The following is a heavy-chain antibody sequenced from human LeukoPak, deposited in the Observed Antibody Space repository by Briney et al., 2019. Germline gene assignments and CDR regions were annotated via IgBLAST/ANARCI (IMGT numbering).Heavy chain of an antibody. CDR3: ARVSRWSDWAFEG. CDR2: IHNSGRP. V-gene: IGHV4-59*01. D-gene: IGHD3-16*01. Sequence: SETLFLTCTVSGGSISSYYWSWIRQPPGKGLEWIGYIHNSGRPDYNPSLKSRVTISVDTSKNQFSLNLISVTAADTAVYYCARVSRWSDWAFEGWGQGTLVTVSS. J-gene: IGHJ4*02. CDR1: GGSISSYY.